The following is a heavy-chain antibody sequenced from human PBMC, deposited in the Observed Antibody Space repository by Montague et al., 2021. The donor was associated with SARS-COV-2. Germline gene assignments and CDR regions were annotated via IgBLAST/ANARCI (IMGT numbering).Heavy chain of an antibody. D-gene: IGHD3-16*01. CDR1: TTSFSGYY. CDR3: VRGWGSWYH. V-gene: IGHV4-34*01. J-gene: IGHJ4*02. CDR2: IDHSGKT. Sequence: SETLSLTCAVHTTSFSGYYRGWIRQSPGKGLEWIGEIDHSGKTXXXPTVESRVTISADTSKSQFSLKLNSGTAADTAVYYCVRGWGSWYHWGQGTLVTVSS.